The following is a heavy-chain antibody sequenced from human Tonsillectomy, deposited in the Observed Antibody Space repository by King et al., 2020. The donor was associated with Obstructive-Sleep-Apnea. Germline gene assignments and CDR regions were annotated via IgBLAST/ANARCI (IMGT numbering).Heavy chain of an antibody. CDR3: ARTYNSSWYDEGVFDY. V-gene: IGHV4-59*08. J-gene: IGHJ4*02. CDR1: GGSISSYS. Sequence: VQLQESGPGLVKPSETLSLTCTVSGGSISSYSWSWIRQPPGKGLEWIGYIYYSGSTNYNPSLKSRVTMPLDTSKNQFSLKLSSVTAADTAVYYCARTYNSSWYDEGVFDYWGQGALVTVSS. CDR2: IYYSGST. D-gene: IGHD6-13*01.